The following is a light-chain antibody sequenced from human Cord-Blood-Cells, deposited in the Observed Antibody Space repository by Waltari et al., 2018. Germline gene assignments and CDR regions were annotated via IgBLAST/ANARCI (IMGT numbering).Light chain of an antibody. CDR1: QSVSSN. V-gene: IGKV3-15*01. Sequence: EIVMTQSPATLSVSPGERAPLSCRASQSVSSNLAWYQQKPGQAPRLLIYGASTRATGIPARFSGSGSGTEFTLTISSLQSEDFAVYYCQQYNNWPPCSFGQGTKLEIK. CDR2: GAS. J-gene: IGKJ2*04. CDR3: QQYNNWPPCS.